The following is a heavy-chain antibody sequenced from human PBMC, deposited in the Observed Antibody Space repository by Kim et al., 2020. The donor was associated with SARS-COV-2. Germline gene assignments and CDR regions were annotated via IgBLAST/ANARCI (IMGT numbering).Heavy chain of an antibody. Sequence: KGRFTISRDNSKNTLYLQMNSLRAEDTAVYYCAKDTGYYYVSRFGQPLDYWGQGTLVTVSS. V-gene: IGHV3-23*01. J-gene: IGHJ4*02. CDR3: AKDTGYYYVSRFGQPLDY. D-gene: IGHD3-22*01.